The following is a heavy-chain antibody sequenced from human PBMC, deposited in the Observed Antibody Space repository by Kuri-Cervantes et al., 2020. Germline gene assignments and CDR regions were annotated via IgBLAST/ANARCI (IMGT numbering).Heavy chain of an antibody. J-gene: IGHJ6*02. D-gene: IGHD5-12*01. Sequence: SCKASEYTFSTYYIHWVRQAPGQGLQWMEIINPGGGSTSYAQKFQGRVTTTRDISTSTVYMELSSLRSEDTAVYYCATDRGIVATMGVRGGYYYYYGMDVWGQGTTVTVSS. CDR2: INPGGGST. CDR1: EYTFSTYY. CDR3: ATDRGIVATMGVRGGYYYYYGMDV. V-gene: IGHV1-46*01.